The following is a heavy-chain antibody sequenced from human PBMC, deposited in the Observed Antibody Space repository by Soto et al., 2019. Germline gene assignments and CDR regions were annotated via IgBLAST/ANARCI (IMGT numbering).Heavy chain of an antibody. CDR1: GFSLSTSGVG. Sequence: QITLKESGPTLVKPTQTLTLTCTFSGFSLSTSGVGVGWIRQPPGKALEWLALIYWDDDKRYSPSLKSRLTITKDTSKNQVVLTMTNMDPVDSASYYCAHILRYCSGANCSRRVFDFWGQGTLVTVSS. CDR3: AHILRYCSGANCSRRVFDF. V-gene: IGHV2-5*02. CDR2: IYWDDDK. J-gene: IGHJ4*02. D-gene: IGHD2-2*01.